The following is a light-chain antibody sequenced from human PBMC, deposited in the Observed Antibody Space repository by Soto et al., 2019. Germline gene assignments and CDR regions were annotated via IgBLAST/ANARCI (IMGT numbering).Light chain of an antibody. V-gene: IGLV2-8*01. Sequence: QSVLTQPPSASGSPGQSVTISCTGNSSDVGAHNFVYWHQQHPGKAPTLMLYEVSKRPSGVPDRFSGSKSGNTASLTVSGLQAEDEADYYCSSYAGSNNYVFGPGTKVTVL. CDR3: SSYAGSNNYV. CDR2: EVS. CDR1: SSDVGAHNF. J-gene: IGLJ1*01.